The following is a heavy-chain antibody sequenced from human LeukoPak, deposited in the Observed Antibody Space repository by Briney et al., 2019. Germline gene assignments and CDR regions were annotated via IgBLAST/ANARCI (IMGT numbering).Heavy chain of an antibody. Sequence: RGSLRLSCAASGFTFSDYLMDWVRQAPGKGLEWVGRIRKKDKSYTTQYAPSVEGRFTISRGDSKSSLYLQMNSLKAEDTAVYYCSRDGSSSDWSAFDIWGQGTMVTVSS. CDR2: IRKKDKSYTT. CDR1: GFTFSDYL. D-gene: IGHD6-25*01. V-gene: IGHV3-72*01. CDR3: SRDGSSSDWSAFDI. J-gene: IGHJ3*02.